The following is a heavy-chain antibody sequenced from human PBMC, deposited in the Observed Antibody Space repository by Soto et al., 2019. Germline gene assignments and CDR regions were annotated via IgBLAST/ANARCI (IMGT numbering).Heavy chain of an antibody. CDR3: ARGTATKLVDTTYYGMDV. D-gene: IGHD2-15*01. J-gene: IGHJ6*02. Sequence: QVQLVQSGAEVKKPGSSVKVSCKASGGSLSNYGISWVRQAPGQGLEWMGGIIPVFGTANYAQKVQGRVSITAAEXTXIXXSDLTSLSYEDTDVYYCARGTATKLVDTTYYGMDVWGQGTTVTVSS. CDR2: IIPVFGTA. V-gene: IGHV1-69*12. CDR1: GGSLSNYG.